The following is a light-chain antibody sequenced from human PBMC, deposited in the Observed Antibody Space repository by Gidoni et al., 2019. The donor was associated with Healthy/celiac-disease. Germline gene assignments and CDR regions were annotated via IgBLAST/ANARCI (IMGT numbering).Light chain of an antibody. V-gene: IGKV3-11*01. Sequence: EIVLTHSPATLSLSPGERATLSCRASQSVSSYLAWYQQKPGQAPRLLIYEASNRATGIPARFSGSGSGTDFTLTISSLEPEDFAVYYCQQRSNWRFTFGPGTKVDIK. CDR2: EAS. J-gene: IGKJ3*01. CDR3: QQRSNWRFT. CDR1: QSVSSY.